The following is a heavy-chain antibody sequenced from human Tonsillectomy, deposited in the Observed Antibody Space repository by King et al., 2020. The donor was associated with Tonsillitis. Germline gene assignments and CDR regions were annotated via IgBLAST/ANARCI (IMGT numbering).Heavy chain of an antibody. CDR3: ARELGDDYSRYLDY. Sequence: VQLVESGGGVVQPGGSLRLSCGGSGFIFGDNAMHWVRQAPGKGLEWVCLISGDGSYTYCADSLKGRFAISRGNSENSLYLQINSLRTEDTALYYCARELGDDYSRYLDYWGQGTRVTVSS. J-gene: IGHJ4*02. D-gene: IGHD2-21*02. V-gene: IGHV3-43*02. CDR1: GFIFGDNA. CDR2: ISGDGSYT.